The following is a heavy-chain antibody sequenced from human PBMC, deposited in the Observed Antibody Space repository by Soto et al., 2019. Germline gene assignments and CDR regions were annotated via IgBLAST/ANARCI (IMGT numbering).Heavy chain of an antibody. CDR1: GGSISSSSYY. Sequence: QLQLQESGPGLVKPSETLSLTCTVSGGSISSSSYYWGWIRQPPGKGLEWIGSIYYSGSTYYNPSLKSRVTISVDTSKNQFSLKLSSVTAADTAVYYCARHDCSGGSCYSALYYYYGMDVWGQGTTVTVSS. CDR3: ARHDCSGGSCYSALYYYYGMDV. D-gene: IGHD2-15*01. J-gene: IGHJ6*02. V-gene: IGHV4-39*01. CDR2: IYYSGST.